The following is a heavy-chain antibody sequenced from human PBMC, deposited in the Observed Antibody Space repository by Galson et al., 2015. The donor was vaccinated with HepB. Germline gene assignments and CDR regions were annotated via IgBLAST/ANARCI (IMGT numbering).Heavy chain of an antibody. CDR2: IGATGHHT. V-gene: IGHV3-23*01. CDR3: AKDPWGPELGQFDY. Sequence: SLRLSCAASGFTFNTYAMAWIRQAPGKGLEWVSAIGATGHHTYYADSVKGRFIISRDNSKNTLYLQMNSLRGEDTAVYYCAKDPWGPELGQFDYWGQGALVTVSS. D-gene: IGHD7-27*01. J-gene: IGHJ4*02. CDR1: GFTFNTYA.